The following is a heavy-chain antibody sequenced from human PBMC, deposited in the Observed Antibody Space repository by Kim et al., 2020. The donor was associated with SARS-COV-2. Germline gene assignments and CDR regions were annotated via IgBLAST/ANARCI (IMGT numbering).Heavy chain of an antibody. CDR2: IKSKTDGGTT. J-gene: IGHJ6*02. CDR3: TTDPQGYSRNYYYYGMDV. CDR1: GFTFSNAW. D-gene: IGHD5-18*01. Sequence: GGSLRLSCAASGFTFSNAWMSWVRQAPGKGLEWVGRIKSKTDGGTTDYAAPVKGRFTISRDDSKNTLYLQMNSLKTEDTAVYYCTTDPQGYSRNYYYYGMDVWGQGTTVTVSS. V-gene: IGHV3-15*01.